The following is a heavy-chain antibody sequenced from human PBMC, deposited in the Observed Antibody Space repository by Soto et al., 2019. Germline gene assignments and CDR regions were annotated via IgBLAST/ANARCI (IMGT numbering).Heavy chain of an antibody. CDR2: IKQDGSEK. CDR3: TRGGCISESYYCFDY. CDR1: GFTFSSYC. Sequence: GGSLRLSCAASGFTFSSYCMSWVRQAPGKGLEWVADIKQDGSEKYYVDSVKGRFTISRDNAENSLYLQMNSLRAEDTAVYYCTRGGCISESYYCFDYWGQGTLVTVSS. V-gene: IGHV3-7*01. D-gene: IGHD1-26*01. J-gene: IGHJ4*02.